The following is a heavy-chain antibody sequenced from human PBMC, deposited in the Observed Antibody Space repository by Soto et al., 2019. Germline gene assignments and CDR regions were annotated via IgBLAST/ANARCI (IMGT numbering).Heavy chain of an antibody. CDR1: GYSFTSYW. CDR3: ARPSRQLGEYDY. D-gene: IGHD6-6*01. V-gene: IGHV5-51*01. J-gene: IGHJ4*02. Sequence: PGESLKISCKGSGYSFTSYWIGWVRQMPGKGLEWMGVVYPGDSDTRYSPSFQGQVTISADKSISTAYLQWSGLKASDTAMYYCARPSRQLGEYDYWGQGTLVTVSS. CDR2: VYPGDSDT.